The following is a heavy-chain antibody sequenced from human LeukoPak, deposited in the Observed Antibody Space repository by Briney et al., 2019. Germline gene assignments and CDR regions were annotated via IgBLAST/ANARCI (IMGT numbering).Heavy chain of an antibody. CDR1: GFRFSSYG. D-gene: IGHD6-13*01. CDR3: TRDLTGTTWSENDY. J-gene: IGHJ4*02. V-gene: IGHV3-30*03. Sequence: GRSRRLSCAASGFRFSSYGMHWGRQAPGAGLEGGAAVSYDGSNKYYIDSVKGRFTISRDTSKHTLYLQMNNLRADDTAMYYCTRDLTGTTWSENDYWGQGTLVTISS. CDR2: VSYDGSNK.